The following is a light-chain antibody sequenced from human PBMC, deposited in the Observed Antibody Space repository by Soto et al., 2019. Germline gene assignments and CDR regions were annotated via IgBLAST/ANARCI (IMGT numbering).Light chain of an antibody. CDR1: QGISSY. J-gene: IGKJ5*01. CDR2: AAS. V-gene: IGKV1-9*01. CDR3: QQLNSYTIT. Sequence: DIPLTQSPSFLSASVGDRVTITCRASQGISSYLAWYQKKTGKAPKLLIYAASTLQSGVPSRLRGSGYGTELTITISSLKTEDFETYYCQQLNSYTITFGHGTRLEIK.